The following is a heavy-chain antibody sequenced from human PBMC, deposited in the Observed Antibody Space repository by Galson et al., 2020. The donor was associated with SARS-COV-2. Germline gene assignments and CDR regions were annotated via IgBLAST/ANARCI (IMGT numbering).Heavy chain of an antibody. J-gene: IGHJ4*02. D-gene: IGHD2-2*02. CDR3: AKAAHRVVQLAAIPVDY. CDR2: ISGGGDRT. V-gene: IGHV3-23*01. CDR1: GFTFSIFA. Sequence: GGSLRLSCVVSGFTFSIFAMSWLRRAPGKGLEWVSGISGGGDRTDYADSVKGRFTISRDNSKNILYLQMNSLTADDTAVYYCAKAAHRVVQLAAIPVDYWGQGTLVTVSS.